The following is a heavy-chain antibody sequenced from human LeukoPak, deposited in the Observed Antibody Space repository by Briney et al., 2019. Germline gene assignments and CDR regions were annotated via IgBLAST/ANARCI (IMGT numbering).Heavy chain of an antibody. CDR1: GFTFSSYS. V-gene: IGHV3-21*01. CDR3: AKDQTAAVGQLDY. Sequence: GGSLRLSCAASGFTFSSYSMNWVRQAPGKGLEWGSSISSSSSYIYYADSVKGRFTISRDNAKNSLYLQMNSLRAEDTAVYYCAKDQTAAVGQLDYWGQGTVVTVSS. CDR2: ISSSSSYI. J-gene: IGHJ4*02. D-gene: IGHD6-13*01.